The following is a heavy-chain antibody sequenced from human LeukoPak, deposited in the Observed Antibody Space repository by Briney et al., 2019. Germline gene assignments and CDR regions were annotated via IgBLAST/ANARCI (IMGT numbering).Heavy chain of an antibody. CDR2: INHSGST. J-gene: IGHJ4*02. D-gene: IGHD1-1*01. CDR3: ARYSTGNPFDY. Sequence: PSETLSLTCAVYGGSFSGYYWSWIRQPPGKGLEWIGEINHSGSTNYNPSLKSRVTISVDTSKNQFSLKLRSVTAADTAVYYCARYSTGNPFDYWGQGTLVTVSS. CDR1: GGSFSGYY. V-gene: IGHV4-34*01.